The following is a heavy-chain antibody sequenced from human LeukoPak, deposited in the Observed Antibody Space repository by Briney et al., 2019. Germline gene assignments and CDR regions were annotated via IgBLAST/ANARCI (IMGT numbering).Heavy chain of an antibody. CDR3: ARPLLWFGPDWYFDL. Sequence: GASVKVSCKASGYTFTGYYMHWVRQAPGQGLEWMGWINPNSGGTNYAQKFQGRVTMTRDTSISTAYMELSRLRSDDTAVYYCARPLLWFGPDWYFDLWGRDTLVTVSS. CDR1: GYTFTGYY. J-gene: IGHJ2*01. D-gene: IGHD3-10*01. V-gene: IGHV1-2*02. CDR2: INPNSGGT.